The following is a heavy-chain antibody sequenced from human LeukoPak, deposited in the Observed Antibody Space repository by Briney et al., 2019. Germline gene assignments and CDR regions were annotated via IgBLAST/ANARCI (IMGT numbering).Heavy chain of an antibody. Sequence: ASVKVSCKASGYTFTSYGISWVRQAPGQGLEWMGWISAYNGNTNYAQKLQGRVTMTTDTSTSTAYMELRSLRSDDTAVYYCARIDEPCSSTSCYAADYYYYMDVWGKGTTVTVSS. CDR3: ARIDEPCSSTSCYAADYYYYMDV. J-gene: IGHJ6*03. V-gene: IGHV1-18*01. D-gene: IGHD2-2*01. CDR1: GYTFTSYG. CDR2: ISAYNGNT.